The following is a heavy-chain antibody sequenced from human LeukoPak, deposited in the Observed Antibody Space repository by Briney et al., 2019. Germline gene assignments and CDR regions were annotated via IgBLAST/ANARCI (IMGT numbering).Heavy chain of an antibody. V-gene: IGHV4-39*07. CDR1: GGSISSSSYY. CDR3: ARVQLEIWSDNHWFDP. CDR2: IYYSGTT. J-gene: IGHJ5*02. D-gene: IGHD1-1*01. Sequence: PSETLSLTCTVSGGSISSSSYYWGWIRQPPGKGLEWIGSIYYSGTTNYNSSLRSRVTISVDTSKNQFSLKLSSVTAADTAAYYCARVQLEIWSDNHWFDPWGQGILVTVSS.